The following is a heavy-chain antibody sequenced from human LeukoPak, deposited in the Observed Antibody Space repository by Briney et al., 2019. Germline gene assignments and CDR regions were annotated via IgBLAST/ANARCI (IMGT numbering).Heavy chain of an antibody. J-gene: IGHJ4*02. CDR3: ARDPSGYSSRFDY. CDR1: GGSISSYY. D-gene: IGHD3-22*01. V-gene: IGHV4-4*07. Sequence: SETLSLTCTVSGGSISSYYWSWIRQPAGKGLEWIGRIYTSGSTNYNPSLKSRATISVDTSKNQLSLKLSSVTAADTAVYYCARDPSGYSSRFDYWGQGTLVTVSS. CDR2: IYTSGST.